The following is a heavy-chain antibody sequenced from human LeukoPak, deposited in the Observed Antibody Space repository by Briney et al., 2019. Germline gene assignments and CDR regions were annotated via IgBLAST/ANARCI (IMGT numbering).Heavy chain of an antibody. CDR1: GGTFSSYA. D-gene: IGHD5-24*01. Sequence: SVKVSCKASGGTFSSYAICWVRQAPGQGLEWMGRIIPIFGTANYAQKFQGRVTITTDESTSTAYMELSSLRSEDTAVYYCARGARMATTADYYYYYMDVWGKGTTVTVSS. CDR2: IIPIFGTA. CDR3: ARGARMATTADYYYYYMDV. J-gene: IGHJ6*03. V-gene: IGHV1-69*05.